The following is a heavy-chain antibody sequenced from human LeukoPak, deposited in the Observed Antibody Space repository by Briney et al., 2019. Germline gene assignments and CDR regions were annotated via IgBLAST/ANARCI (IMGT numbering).Heavy chain of an antibody. Sequence: GGSLRLSCAASGFTFSRYWMHWLRQAPGKGPVWVSRISTDGSSTSYADSVKGRFTISRDNGKNTLYLQLNSLRAEDTAVYYCASYLTSIPSGMDVWGQGTTVTVSS. V-gene: IGHV3-74*01. J-gene: IGHJ6*02. CDR2: ISTDGSST. CDR1: GFTFSRYW. D-gene: IGHD2/OR15-2a*01. CDR3: ASYLTSIPSGMDV.